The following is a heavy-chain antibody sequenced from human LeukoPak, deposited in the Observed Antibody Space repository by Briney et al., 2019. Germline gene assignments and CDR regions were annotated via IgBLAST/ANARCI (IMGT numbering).Heavy chain of an antibody. CDR1: GFTFSSYS. CDR3: ARDDSSGDNYYYYGMDV. D-gene: IGHD3-22*01. CDR2: ISSSSSYI. V-gene: IGHV3-21*01. Sequence: PGGSLRLSCAASGFTFSSYSMNWVRQAPGKGLEWVSSISSSSSYIYYADSVKGRFTISRDNAKNSLYLQMNSLRAEDTAVYYCARDDSSGDNYYYYGMDVWGQGTTVTVSS. J-gene: IGHJ6*02.